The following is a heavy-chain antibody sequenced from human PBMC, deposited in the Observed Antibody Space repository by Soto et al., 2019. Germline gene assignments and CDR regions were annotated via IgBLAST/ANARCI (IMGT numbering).Heavy chain of an antibody. CDR1: GGSISSSSYY. CDR2: IYYSGST. V-gene: IGHV4-39*01. J-gene: IGHJ6*03. Sequence: SETLSLTCTVSGGSISSSSYYWGWIRQPPGKGLEWIGSIYYSGSTYYNPSLKSRVTISVDTSKNQFSLKLSSVTAADTAVYYCARLPDYYYMDVWGKGTTVTVSS. CDR3: ARLPDYYYMDV.